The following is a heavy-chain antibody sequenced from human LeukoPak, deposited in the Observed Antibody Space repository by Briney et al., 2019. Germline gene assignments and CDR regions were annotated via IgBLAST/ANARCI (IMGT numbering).Heavy chain of an antibody. D-gene: IGHD5-24*01. CDR2: IYGGGNT. CDR1: GFTVSNNY. V-gene: IGHV3-66*01. J-gene: IGHJ3*02. Sequence: GGSLRLSCAASGFTVSNNYMSWVRQAPGKGLEWVSAIYGGGNTYYADSVKGRFTISRDNSKNTLYLVMNSLRVDDTAVYYCAKAVDLATISVDIWGQGTMVTVSS. CDR3: AKAVDLATISVDI.